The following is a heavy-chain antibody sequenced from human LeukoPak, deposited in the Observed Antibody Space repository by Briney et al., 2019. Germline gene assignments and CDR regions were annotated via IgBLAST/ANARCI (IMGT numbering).Heavy chain of an antibody. CDR3: ARDYYLDGYPYFDY. V-gene: IGHV4-59*01. D-gene: IGHD5-24*01. Sequence: SETLSLTCTVSGGSISSYYWSWLRQPPGKGLEWIGFIFYSGGTNYNPSLKSRVTISVDTSKNQFSLKLSSVTTADTAVYYCARDYYLDGYPYFDYWGQGTLVTVSS. CDR2: IFYSGGT. CDR1: GGSISSYY. J-gene: IGHJ4*02.